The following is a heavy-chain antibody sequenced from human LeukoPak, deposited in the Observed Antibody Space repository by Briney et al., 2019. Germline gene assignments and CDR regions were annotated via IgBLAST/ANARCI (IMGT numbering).Heavy chain of an antibody. D-gene: IGHD3-3*01. Sequence: ASVKVSCKASGGTFSSYTISWVRQAPGQGLEWMGRIIPILGIANYAQKFQGRVTITADTSTSTAYMELSSLRSEDTAVYYCARVGESNYDFWSGYYYNWFDPWGERTPGTVSS. J-gene: IGHJ5*02. V-gene: IGHV1-69*02. CDR2: IIPILGIA. CDR1: GGTFSSYT. CDR3: ARVGESNYDFWSGYYYNWFDP.